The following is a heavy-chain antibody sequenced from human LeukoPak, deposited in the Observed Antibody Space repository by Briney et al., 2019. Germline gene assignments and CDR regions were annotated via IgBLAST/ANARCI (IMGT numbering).Heavy chain of an antibody. CDR2: VNIDGSIT. J-gene: IGHJ4*02. V-gene: IGHV3-74*01. CDR3: ARSSGWHGGTGYFDY. D-gene: IGHD6-19*01. CDR1: EFSFSSYW. Sequence: GGSLRLSCAASEFSFSSYWMHWVRHAPGKGVVWVSRVNIDGSITSSAESVKGGVTISRDNAKNTLYLQMDSLRAEDTAVYYCARSSGWHGGTGYFDYWGQGTLVTVSS.